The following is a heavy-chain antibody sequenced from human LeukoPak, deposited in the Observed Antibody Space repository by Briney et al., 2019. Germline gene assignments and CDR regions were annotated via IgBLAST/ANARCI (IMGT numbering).Heavy chain of an antibody. CDR3: AKDGGSLRNFDY. Sequence: GRSLRLSCAASGFTFSSYGMHWVRQVPGKGLEWVAVIWYDGSNKYYADSVKGRFTISRDNSKNTLYLQMNSLRAEDTAVYYCAKDGGSLRNFDYWGQGTLVTVSS. J-gene: IGHJ4*02. D-gene: IGHD3-3*01. V-gene: IGHV3-33*06. CDR1: GFTFSSYG. CDR2: IWYDGSNK.